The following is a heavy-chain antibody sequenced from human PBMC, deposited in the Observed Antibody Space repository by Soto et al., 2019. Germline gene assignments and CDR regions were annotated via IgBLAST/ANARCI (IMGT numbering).Heavy chain of an antibody. Sequence: ASVKVSCKASGYTFTSYDINWVRQATGQGLEWMGWMNPNSGNTGYAQKFQGRVTMTRNTSISTAYMELSSLRSEDTAVYYCARHMRGCSGGSCYPSSYYYTDVWGKGTTVTVSS. CDR2: MNPNSGNT. V-gene: IGHV1-8*01. CDR3: ARHMRGCSGGSCYPSSYYYTDV. D-gene: IGHD2-15*01. CDR1: GYTFTSYD. J-gene: IGHJ6*03.